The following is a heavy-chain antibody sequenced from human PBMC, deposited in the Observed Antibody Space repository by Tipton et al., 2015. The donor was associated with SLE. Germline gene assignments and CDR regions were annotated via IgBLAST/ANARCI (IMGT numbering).Heavy chain of an antibody. CDR1: GGRFASSSYY. CDR2: IYYSGST. D-gene: IGHD5-24*01. Sequence: TLSLTCTISGGRFASSSYYWGWIRQPPGKGLEWLGSIYYSGSTYYNPSLKSRVTISVDTSMQQFSLQLSSVTAADAAVYYCVTRERDGYNFYYQGVDVWGLGTTVTVPS. CDR3: VTRERDGYNFYYQGVDV. V-gene: IGHV4-39*01. J-gene: IGHJ6*02.